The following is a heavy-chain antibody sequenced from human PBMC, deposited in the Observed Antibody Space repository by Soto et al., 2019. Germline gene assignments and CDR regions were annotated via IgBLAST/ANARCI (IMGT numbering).Heavy chain of an antibody. CDR2: INTDNGDT. J-gene: IGHJ4*02. Sequence: QVQLVQSGAEVKKPGASVRLSCKPSGYTFSTFGITWVRQAPGQGLEWMGWINTDNGDTNYAKNFQGRVTMTTDTSTNTAYMELRSLRYDDTGVYYCARVFTAAWTGEIDEWGQGTPVTVSS. D-gene: IGHD6-13*01. CDR3: ARVFTAAWTGEIDE. V-gene: IGHV1-18*01. CDR1: GYTFSTFG.